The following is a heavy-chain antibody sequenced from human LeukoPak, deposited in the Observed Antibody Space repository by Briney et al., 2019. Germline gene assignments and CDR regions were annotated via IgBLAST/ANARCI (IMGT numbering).Heavy chain of an antibody. CDR2: IYPGDSDT. J-gene: IGHJ4*02. CDR3: ARAFQGTRANLYNWNYGPADY. V-gene: IGHV5-51*01. Sequence: GESLKISCKGSGYSFTSYWIGWVRQMPGKGLEWMGIIYPGDSDTRYSPSFQGQVTISADKSISTAYLQWSSLKASDTAMYYCARAFQGTRANLYNWNYGPADYWGQGTLVTVSS. D-gene: IGHD1-7*01. CDR1: GYSFTSYW.